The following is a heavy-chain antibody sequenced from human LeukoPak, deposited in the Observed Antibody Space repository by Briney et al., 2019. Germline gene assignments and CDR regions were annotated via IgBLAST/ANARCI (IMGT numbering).Heavy chain of an antibody. V-gene: IGHV3-7*01. CDR2: IKQDGSEK. J-gene: IGHJ5*02. Sequence: GGSLRLSCAASGFTFSSYWMSWVRQAPGKGLEWVANIKQDGSEKYYVDSVKGRFTISRDNAKNSLYLQLNSLRAEDTAVYYCARVASSSWYSLFDPWGQGTLVTVSS. D-gene: IGHD6-13*01. CDR1: GFTFSSYW. CDR3: ARVASSSWYSLFDP.